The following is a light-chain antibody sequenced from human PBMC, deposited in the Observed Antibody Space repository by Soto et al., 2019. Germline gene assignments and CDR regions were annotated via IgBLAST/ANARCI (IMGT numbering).Light chain of an antibody. V-gene: IGLV2-14*01. CDR2: EVT. J-gene: IGLJ2*01. CDR3: SSYTSGSTLVV. CDR1: SSDVGAYNY. Sequence: QSALTQPASVSGSPGQSITISCTGSSSDVGAYNYVSWYQQHPGKAPRLMIYEVTNRPSGVSNRFSGSKSGNTASLTISGLRADDEADYYCSSYTSGSTLVVFGGGTKVTVL.